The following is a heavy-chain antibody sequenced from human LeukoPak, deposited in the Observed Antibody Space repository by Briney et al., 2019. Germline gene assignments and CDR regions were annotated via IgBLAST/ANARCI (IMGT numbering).Heavy chain of an antibody. CDR1: GASIRSSY. Sequence: PSETLSLTCTVSGASIRSSYWSWLRQPPGKGLQWIGYIHYSGSTDSNASLKNRVAVSMDTSKNQFSLKLSSVTAADTAVYYCAHTGYRYGYYFDYWGQGTLVTVSS. CDR2: IHYSGST. D-gene: IGHD3-10*01. J-gene: IGHJ4*02. CDR3: AHTGYRYGYYFDY. V-gene: IGHV4-59*08.